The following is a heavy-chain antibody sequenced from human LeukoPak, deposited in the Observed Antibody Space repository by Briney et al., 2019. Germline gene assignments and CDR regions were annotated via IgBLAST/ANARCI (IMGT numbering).Heavy chain of an antibody. CDR3: ARVDIVMVGYFDY. J-gene: IGHJ4*02. CDR1: GYTFTRYA. V-gene: IGHV1-3*01. CDR2: IKAGNGDT. Sequence: GASVKVSCKASGYTFTRYAVHWVRQAPGQRLQWMGWIKAGNGDTQYSQNLQGRVTITRDTSASTAYMELSSLRSEDTAVYFCARVDIVMVGYFDYWGQGTLVTVSS. D-gene: IGHD5-18*01.